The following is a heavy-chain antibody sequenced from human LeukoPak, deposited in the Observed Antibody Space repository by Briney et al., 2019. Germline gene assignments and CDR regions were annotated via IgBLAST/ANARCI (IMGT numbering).Heavy chain of an antibody. CDR2: IIPIFGTA. Sequence: GVSVKVSCKASGGTFSSYAISWVRQAPGQGLEWMGGIIPIFGTANYAQKFQGRVTITADESTSTAYMELSSLRSEDTAVYYCAREGPNNYDSSGYYPDAFDIWGQGTMVTVSS. CDR1: GGTFSSYA. J-gene: IGHJ3*02. CDR3: AREGPNNYDSSGYYPDAFDI. D-gene: IGHD3-22*01. V-gene: IGHV1-69*13.